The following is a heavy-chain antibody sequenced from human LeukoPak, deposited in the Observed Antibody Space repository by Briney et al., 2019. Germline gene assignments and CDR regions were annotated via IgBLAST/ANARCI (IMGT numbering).Heavy chain of an antibody. V-gene: IGHV1-2*02. CDR2: IVPHSGGT. Sequence: ASVKVSCKASGYTFTGYYIHWVRQAPGQGLEWMGWIVPHSGGTKYAQKFQGRVTMTRDTSISTAYMELSRLRYDDTAVYYCATLGPTSFDYWGQGALVTVSS. CDR1: GYTFTGYY. D-gene: IGHD1-26*01. CDR3: ATLGPTSFDY. J-gene: IGHJ4*02.